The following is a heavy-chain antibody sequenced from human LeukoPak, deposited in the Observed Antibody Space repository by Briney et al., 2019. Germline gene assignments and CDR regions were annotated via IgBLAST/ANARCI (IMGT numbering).Heavy chain of an antibody. CDR2: INSDGSST. D-gene: IGHD3-10*01. CDR1: GFTFSSYW. V-gene: IGHV3-74*01. Sequence: PGGSLRLSCAASGFTFSSYWMHWVRQAPGKGLVWVSRINSDGSSTSYADSVKGRFTISRDNSKNTLYLQMNSLRAEDTGVYYCAKGPGTYFSYYYYMDVWGKGTTVTISS. CDR3: AKGPGTYFSYYYYMDV. J-gene: IGHJ6*03.